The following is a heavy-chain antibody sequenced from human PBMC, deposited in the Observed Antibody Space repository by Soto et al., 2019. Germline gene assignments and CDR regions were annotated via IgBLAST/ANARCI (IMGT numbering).Heavy chain of an antibody. J-gene: IGHJ4*02. Sequence: SETLSLTCAVYGGSFSGYYWSWIRQPPGKGLEWIGEINHSGSTNYNPSLKSRVTISVDTSKNQFSLKLSSVTAADTAVYYCAREGRRVVRRSLPFDYWGQGTLVTVSS. CDR2: INHSGST. D-gene: IGHD2-21*01. CDR3: AREGRRVVRRSLPFDY. CDR1: GGSFSGYY. V-gene: IGHV4-34*01.